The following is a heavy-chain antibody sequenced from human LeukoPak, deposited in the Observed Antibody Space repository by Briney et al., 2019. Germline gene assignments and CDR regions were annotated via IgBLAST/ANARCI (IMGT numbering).Heavy chain of an antibody. CDR3: ATGSVNIRPNYYDSSGYHH. CDR2: VDPEDGET. D-gene: IGHD3-22*01. V-gene: IGHV1-69-2*01. J-gene: IGHJ5*02. CDR1: GYTFTDYY. Sequence: ASVKVSCKVSGYTFTDYYMHWVQQAPGKGLEWMGLVDPEDGETIYAEKFQGRVTITADTSTDTAYMELSSLRSEDTAVYYCATGSVNIRPNYYDSSGYHHWGQGTLVTVSS.